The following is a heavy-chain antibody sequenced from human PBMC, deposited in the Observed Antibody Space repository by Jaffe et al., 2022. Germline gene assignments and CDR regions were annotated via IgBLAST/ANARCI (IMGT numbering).Heavy chain of an antibody. CDR2: INPDGGTT. CDR3: VREPAHGACNFDY. D-gene: IGHD2-21*02. J-gene: IGHJ4*02. Sequence: QVHLVQSGAEVKKPGASLKVSCKASGYTFTSSYIHWVRQAPGQGLEWMGIINPDGGTTAYAQKFQGRVTMTRDTSSNTVYMEVRSLRSDDTAVFYCVREPAHGACNFDYWGQGTLVTVSS. V-gene: IGHV1-46*03. CDR1: GYTFTSSY.